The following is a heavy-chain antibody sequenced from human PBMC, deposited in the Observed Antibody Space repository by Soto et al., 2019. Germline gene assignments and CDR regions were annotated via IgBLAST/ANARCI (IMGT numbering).Heavy chain of an antibody. J-gene: IGHJ4*02. V-gene: IGHV3-7*01. D-gene: IGHD3-3*01. CDR2: IKQDGSEK. CDR3: VRDIVTTRFTGLDY. Sequence: EVQLVESGGGLVQPGGSLRLSCAASGLTFSSYWMNWVRQAPGKGLEWVANIKQDGSEKNYVDSVKGRVTISRDNAKDTLHLQMNSLRAEDTAVYYCVRDIVTTRFTGLDYWGQGILVTVSS. CDR1: GLTFSSYW.